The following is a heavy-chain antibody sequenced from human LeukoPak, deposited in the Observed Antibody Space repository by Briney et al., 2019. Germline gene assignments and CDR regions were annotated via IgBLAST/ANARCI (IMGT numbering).Heavy chain of an antibody. CDR2: IIPIFGTA. D-gene: IGHD6-19*01. J-gene: IGHJ6*02. CDR1: GGTFSSYA. CDR3: ARDVPYSSGWSYYYYYGMDV. Sequence: SVKVSCKASGGTFSSYAISWVRQAPGQGLEWMGGIIPIFGTANYAQKFQGRVTMTRDTSTSAVYMELSSLRSEDTAVYYCARDVPYSSGWSYYYYYGMDVWGQGTTVTVSS. V-gene: IGHV1-69*05.